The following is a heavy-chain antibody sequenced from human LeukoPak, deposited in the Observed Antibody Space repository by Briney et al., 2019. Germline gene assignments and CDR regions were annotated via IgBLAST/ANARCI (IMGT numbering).Heavy chain of an antibody. CDR3: ARGSARGAFDI. CDR1: GFTFSSYW. D-gene: IGHD2-15*01. V-gene: IGHV3-74*01. J-gene: IGHJ3*02. CDR2: INSDGSST. Sequence: GGSLRLSCAASGFTFSSYWMHWVRQAPGKGLVWVSRINSDGSSTIYAGSVKGRFTISRDNAKNTLYLQMSSLGAEDTAVYYCARGSARGAFDIWGQGTMVTVSP.